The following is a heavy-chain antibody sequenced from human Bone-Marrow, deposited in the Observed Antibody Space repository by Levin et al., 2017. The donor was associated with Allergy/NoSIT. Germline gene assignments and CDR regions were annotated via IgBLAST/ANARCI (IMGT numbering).Heavy chain of an antibody. J-gene: IGHJ4*02. V-gene: IGHV3-23*01. CDR2: IENEGRAT. CDR1: GFIFSGCS. D-gene: IGHD5-24*01. CDR3: AKVGDGYNHQPFDS. Sequence: GESLKISCAASGFIFSGCSMDWVRQIPGKGLVWVARIENEGRATAYADSVEGRFTISRDNSENILYLQMNSLRVEDTAVYYCAKVGDGYNHQPFDSWGQGTLVTVSS.